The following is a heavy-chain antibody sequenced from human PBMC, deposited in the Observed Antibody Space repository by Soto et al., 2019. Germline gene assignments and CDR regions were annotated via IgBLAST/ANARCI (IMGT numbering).Heavy chain of an antibody. Sequence: GGSLSLSCSASGFTVSINYMSWVRQAAGKGLEWFSVIYSGGSTYYADSVKGRFTISRDNSKNTLYLQMNSLRAEDTAVYYCASTNPHYYDSSGLDAFDIWGQGTMVTVSS. J-gene: IGHJ3*02. V-gene: IGHV3-53*01. CDR3: ASTNPHYYDSSGLDAFDI. CDR1: GFTVSINY. D-gene: IGHD3-22*01. CDR2: IYSGGST.